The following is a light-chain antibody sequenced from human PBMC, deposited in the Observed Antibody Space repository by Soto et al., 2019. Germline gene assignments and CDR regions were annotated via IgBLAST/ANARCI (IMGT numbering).Light chain of an antibody. CDR3: QKYYNVPLT. CDR1: QEINNY. V-gene: IGKV1-27*01. Sequence: DIEMTQSPSSLSAYVGDRVTITCRASQEINNYLAWYQQKPGKVPKLLMYAASTLQPGVPSRFSGGGSGTDFTLTISSLQPEDVATYYCQKYYNVPLTFGQGTKVELK. CDR2: AAS. J-gene: IGKJ1*01.